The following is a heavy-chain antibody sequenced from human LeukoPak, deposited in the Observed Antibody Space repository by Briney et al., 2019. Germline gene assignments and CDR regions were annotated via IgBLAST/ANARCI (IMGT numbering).Heavy chain of an antibody. V-gene: IGHV3-74*01. CDR3: ARDRGYAFDI. CDR2: INSDGSST. J-gene: IGHJ3*02. Sequence: GRSLRLSCAASGFTFSSYAMHWVRQAPGKGLAWVSRINSDGSSTSYADSVKGRFTISRDNAKNTLYLQMNNLRAEDTAVYYCARDRGYAFDIWGQGTMVTVSS. D-gene: IGHD5-12*01. CDR1: GFTFSSYA.